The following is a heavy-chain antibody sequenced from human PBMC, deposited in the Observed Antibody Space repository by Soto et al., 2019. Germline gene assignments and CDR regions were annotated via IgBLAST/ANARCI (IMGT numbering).Heavy chain of an antibody. CDR2: ISSSSSTI. V-gene: IGHV3-48*02. CDR1: GFTFSSYS. Sequence: GGSLRLSCAASGFTFSSYSMNWVRQAPGKGLEWVSYISSSSSTIYYADSVKGRFTISRDNAKNSLYLQMNSLRDEDTAVYYSARDRPDYYNESSGYPHRGQETRVT. CDR3: ARDRPDYYNESSGYPH. D-gene: IGHD3-22*01. J-gene: IGHJ4*02.